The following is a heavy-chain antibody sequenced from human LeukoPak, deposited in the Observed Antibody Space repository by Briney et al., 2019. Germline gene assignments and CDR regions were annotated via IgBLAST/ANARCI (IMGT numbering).Heavy chain of an antibody. Sequence: PGGSLRLSCAASGLSVSSNYMNWVRQPPGKGLEWVAVIYTGGNTHVADSVKGRFSISRDTSRNAVYLQMNLRDEDTAVYYCARGNIVMAGNYFDHWGQGIQVTVSS. CDR1: GLSVSSNY. CDR3: ARGNIVMAGNYFDH. CDR2: IYTGGNT. J-gene: IGHJ4*02. V-gene: IGHV3-53*01. D-gene: IGHD5-12*01.